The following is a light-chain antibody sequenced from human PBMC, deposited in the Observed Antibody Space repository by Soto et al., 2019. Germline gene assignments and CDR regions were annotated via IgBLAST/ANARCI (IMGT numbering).Light chain of an antibody. J-gene: IGLJ2*01. CDR1: SSDVGGYNS. V-gene: IGLV2-11*01. CDR3: CSYAGSSTFVV. CDR2: DVT. Sequence: QSALTQPRSVSGSPGQSVTISCTGTSSDVGGYNSVSWYQQHPGKAPKLMIYDVTKRPSGVPDRFSGSKSGNTASLTISGLQAEDEADYFCCSYAGSSTFVVFGGGTKLTVL.